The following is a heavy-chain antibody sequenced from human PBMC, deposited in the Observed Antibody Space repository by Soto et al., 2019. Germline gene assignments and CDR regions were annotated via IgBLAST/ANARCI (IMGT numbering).Heavy chain of an antibody. J-gene: IGHJ6*02. CDR3: VRESYYDILTGLSYYYGMDV. CDR2: ISAYNGNT. V-gene: IGHV1-18*04. D-gene: IGHD3-9*01. Sequence: QVPLMQSGVEVKKAGASVKVSCKASGYTFTSYGISWVRQAPGPGLEWMGWISAYNGNTNYAQKLRGRVTMTTDTSTNTAYMELRSLRSDDTAVYYCVRESYYDILTGLSYYYGMDVWGQGTTVTVSS. CDR1: GYTFTSYG.